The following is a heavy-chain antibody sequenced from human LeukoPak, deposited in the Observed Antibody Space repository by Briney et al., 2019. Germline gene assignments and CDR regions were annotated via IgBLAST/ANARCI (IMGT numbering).Heavy chain of an antibody. J-gene: IGHJ3*01. CDR2: IVVGSGNT. D-gene: IGHD4-23*01. Sequence: GTSVKVSCKASGFTXTSSAVQWVRQARGQRLEWIGWIVVGSGNTNYAQKFQERVTITRDMSTSTVYMELSSLRSEDTAVYYCAAEGRPTVVTFRKGAVDLWGQGTMVTVSS. V-gene: IGHV1-58*01. CDR1: GFTXTSSA. CDR3: AAEGRPTVVTFRKGAVDL.